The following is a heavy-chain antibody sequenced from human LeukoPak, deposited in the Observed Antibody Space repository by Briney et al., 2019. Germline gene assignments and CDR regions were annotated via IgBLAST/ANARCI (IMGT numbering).Heavy chain of an antibody. Sequence: GGSLRLSCEASGFAFSRFAMAWVRQAPGKGLEWVSVITSSGGSTFYADSLRGRFTISRDSSKNAVYLEMHILRADDTARYFCAKTTGQGFYDVSSGHPRYSFDYWGRGTQVTVSS. V-gene: IGHV3-23*01. CDR3: AKTTGQGFYDVSSGHPRYSFDY. CDR2: ITSSGGST. D-gene: IGHD3-3*01. CDR1: GFAFSRFA. J-gene: IGHJ4*02.